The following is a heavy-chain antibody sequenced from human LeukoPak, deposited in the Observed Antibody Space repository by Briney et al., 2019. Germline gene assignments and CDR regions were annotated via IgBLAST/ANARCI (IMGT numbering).Heavy chain of an antibody. CDR1: GYTFTSYH. V-gene: IGHV1-46*01. D-gene: IGHD2-15*01. Sequence: GASVKVSCKASGYTFTSYHAHWVRQAPGQGLEWMGIINCGDGYTNYAQKFQGRVTITRDTSASTAYMELSSLRSEDTAVYYCARDRKGCSGGSCYSFDYWGQGTLVTVSS. CDR3: ARDRKGCSGGSCYSFDY. CDR2: INCGDGYT. J-gene: IGHJ4*02.